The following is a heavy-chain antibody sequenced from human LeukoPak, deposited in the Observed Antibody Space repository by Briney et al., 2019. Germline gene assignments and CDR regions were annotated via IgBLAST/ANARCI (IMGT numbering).Heavy chain of an antibody. CDR1: GFTFSSYS. CDR2: ISYDGSNK. V-gene: IGHV3-30*18. CDR3: AKDREVAPFDY. J-gene: IGHJ4*02. D-gene: IGHD5-24*01. Sequence: PGGSLRLSCAASGFTFSSYSMNWVRQAPGKGLEWVAVISYDGSNKYYADSVKGRFTISRDNSKNTLYLQMNSLRAEDTAVYYCAKDREVAPFDYWGQGTLVTVSS.